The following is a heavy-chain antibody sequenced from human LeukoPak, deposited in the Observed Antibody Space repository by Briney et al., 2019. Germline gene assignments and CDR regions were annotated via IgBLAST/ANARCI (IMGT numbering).Heavy chain of an antibody. CDR1: GFTFSSYE. J-gene: IGHJ3*02. Sequence: GGSLRLSCAASGFTFSSYEMNWVRQAPGKGLERVSYISSSGSTIYYADSVKGRFTISRDNAKNSLYLQMNSLRAEDTAVYYCARVDFGLERRKGHAFDIWGQGTMVTVSS. CDR2: ISSSGSTI. V-gene: IGHV3-48*03. CDR3: ARVDFGLERRKGHAFDI. D-gene: IGHD1-1*01.